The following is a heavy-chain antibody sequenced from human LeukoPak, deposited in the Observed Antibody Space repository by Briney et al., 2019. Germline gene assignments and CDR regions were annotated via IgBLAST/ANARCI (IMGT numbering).Heavy chain of an antibody. CDR1: GFTFGDYA. CDR2: IRSKAYGGTT. V-gene: IGHV3-49*03. CDR3: TRARFYDSYYYYGMDV. Sequence: HPGGSLRLSCTASGFTFGDYAMSWLRQAPGKGLEWVGFIRSKAYGGTTEYAASVKGRYTISRDDSKSIAYLQMNSLKTEDTAVYYCTRARFYDSYYYYGMDVWGQGTTVTVSS. D-gene: IGHD5/OR15-5a*01. J-gene: IGHJ6*02.